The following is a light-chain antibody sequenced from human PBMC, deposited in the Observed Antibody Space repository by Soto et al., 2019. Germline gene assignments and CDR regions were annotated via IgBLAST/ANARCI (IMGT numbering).Light chain of an antibody. J-gene: IGLJ2*01. Sequence: QSALTQPASVSGSPGQSITISCTGTSSDVGSYDLVSWYQQVPGRAPKLIIYDDFRRPSGVSNRFSGSKSGNTASLTVSGLEAEDEYDYYCCSSTGSSTFVFGGGTKLTVL. CDR1: SSDVGSYDL. V-gene: IGLV2-23*02. CDR2: DDF. CDR3: CSSTGSSTFV.